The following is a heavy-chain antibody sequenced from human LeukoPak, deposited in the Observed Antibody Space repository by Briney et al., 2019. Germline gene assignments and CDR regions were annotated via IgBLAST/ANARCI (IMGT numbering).Heavy chain of an antibody. CDR1: GGSISSGDYY. Sequence: SQTLSLTCTVSGGSISSGDYYWSWIRQPPGKGLEWIGYIYYSGSTYYNPSLKSRVTISVDTSKNQFSLKLSSVTAADTAVYYCARETLTTSRWFEPWGQGTLVTVSS. CDR2: IYYSGST. V-gene: IGHV4-30-4*01. J-gene: IGHJ5*02. CDR3: ARETLTTSRWFEP. D-gene: IGHD4-17*01.